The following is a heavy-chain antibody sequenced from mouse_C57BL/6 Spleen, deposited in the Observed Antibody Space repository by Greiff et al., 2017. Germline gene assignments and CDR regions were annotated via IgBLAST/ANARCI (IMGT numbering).Heavy chain of an antibody. Sequence: EVNVVESGGDLVKPGGSLKLSCAASGFTFSSYGMSWVRQTPDKRLEWVATISSGGSYTYYPDSVKGRFTISRNNAKNTLYLQMSSLKSEDTAMYYCARGGYDGGFAYWGQGTLVTVSA. CDR3: ARGGYDGGFAY. CDR1: GFTFSSYG. D-gene: IGHD2-2*01. CDR2: ISSGGSYT. J-gene: IGHJ3*01. V-gene: IGHV5-6*01.